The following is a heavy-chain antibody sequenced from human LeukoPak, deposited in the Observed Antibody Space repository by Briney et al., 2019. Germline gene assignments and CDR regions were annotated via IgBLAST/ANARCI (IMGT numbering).Heavy chain of an antibody. D-gene: IGHD3-22*01. CDR1: GFTFSSYS. Sequence: GGSLRLSCAASGFTFSSYSMNWVRQAPGKGLEWVSYISPSSSTIYYADSMKGRSSISRDNAKNSLYLQMNSLRAEDTAVYYCAKLGSYDSSGYVDYWGQGTLVTVSS. CDR2: ISPSSSTI. J-gene: IGHJ4*02. CDR3: AKLGSYDSSGYVDY. V-gene: IGHV3-48*01.